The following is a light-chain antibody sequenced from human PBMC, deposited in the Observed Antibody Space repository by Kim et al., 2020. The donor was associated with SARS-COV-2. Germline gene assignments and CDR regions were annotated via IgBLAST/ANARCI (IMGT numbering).Light chain of an antibody. CDR3: MQGAHWPLT. J-gene: IGKJ4*01. CDR1: QSLVYSDGKTY. V-gene: IGKV2-30*01. CDR2: NVS. Sequence: PASISCRSGQSLVYSDGKTYLTWFHQRPGQSPRRLIYNVSNRDLGVPDRFSGSGSGADFTLRISRVEADDVGVYYCMQGAHWPLTFGGGTKVDIK.